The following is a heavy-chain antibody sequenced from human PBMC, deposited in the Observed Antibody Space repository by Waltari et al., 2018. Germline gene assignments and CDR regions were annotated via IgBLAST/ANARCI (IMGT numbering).Heavy chain of an antibody. V-gene: IGHV3-7*01. D-gene: IGHD2-21*01. Sequence: EVQLVESGGGLVQPGGSLRLSCPPSGFTFRNSWPPWVRQAPGQGLEWVANINQDGSEIYYVDSVKGRFTISRDNAKNSLFLQMNSLRAEDTAVYYCASITTVVVVFARHHYLDYWGQGTLVTVSS. CDR1: GFTFRNSW. CDR3: ASITTVVVVFARHHYLDY. CDR2: INQDGSEI. J-gene: IGHJ4*02.